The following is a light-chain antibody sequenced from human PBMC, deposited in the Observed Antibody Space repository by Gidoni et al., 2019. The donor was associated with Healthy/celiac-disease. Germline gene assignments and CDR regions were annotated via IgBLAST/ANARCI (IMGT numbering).Light chain of an antibody. CDR3: QQYGSSPPT. Sequence: EIVLTQSPGTLSLSPGERATLSCRASQSVSSSYVAWYQQKPGQAPRLLIYGASSRATGIPDRFSGSGSGTDFTLTISRLEPEDFAVYYCQQYGSSPPTFGQGTKLEIK. CDR1: QSVSSSY. CDR2: GAS. V-gene: IGKV3-20*01. J-gene: IGKJ2*01.